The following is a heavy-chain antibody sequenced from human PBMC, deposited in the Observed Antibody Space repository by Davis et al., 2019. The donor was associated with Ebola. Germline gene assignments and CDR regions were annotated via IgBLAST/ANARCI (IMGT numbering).Heavy chain of an antibody. V-gene: IGHV4-4*02. CDR2: IHHSGSI. J-gene: IGHJ4*02. CDR3: VRIGGPYYFDY. CDR1: GDSISSDKW. D-gene: IGHD3-16*01. Sequence: PSETLSLTCDVSGDSISSDKWWSWVRQPPGEGLEWIGEIHHSGSIHYNPSLKSRVAISLDTSKKQFSLILSSVTAADTAMYFCVRIGGPYYFDYWGQGTLVTVSS.